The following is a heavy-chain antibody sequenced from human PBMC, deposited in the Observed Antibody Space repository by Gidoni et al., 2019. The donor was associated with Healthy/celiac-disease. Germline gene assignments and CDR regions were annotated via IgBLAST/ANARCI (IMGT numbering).Heavy chain of an antibody. J-gene: IGHJ4*02. Sequence: QVQLVESGGGVVQPGGSLRLSCAASGFTFSSYGMHWVRQAPGKGLEWVAFIRYDGSNKYYADSVKGRFTISRDNSKNTLYLQMNSLRAEDTAVYYCAKDDPWMAYFDYWGQGTLVTVSS. V-gene: IGHV3-30*02. CDR3: AKDDPWMAYFDY. D-gene: IGHD1-1*01. CDR2: IRYDGSNK. CDR1: GFTFSSYG.